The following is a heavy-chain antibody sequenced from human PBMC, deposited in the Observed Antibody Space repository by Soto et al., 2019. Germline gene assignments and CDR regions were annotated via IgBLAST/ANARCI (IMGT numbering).Heavy chain of an antibody. CDR1: GDSISSYY. CDR3: ARANRSGWYAFWFDP. CDR2: IYYSGST. V-gene: IGHV4-59*01. J-gene: IGHJ5*02. D-gene: IGHD6-19*01. Sequence: QVQLQESRTGLVKPSETLSLTCTVSGDSISSYYWSWIRQPPGKGLEWIGYIYYSGSTNYNPSLKSRVTISVDTSKNQFSLKLSSVTAADTAVYYCARANRSGWYAFWFDPWGQGTLVTVSS.